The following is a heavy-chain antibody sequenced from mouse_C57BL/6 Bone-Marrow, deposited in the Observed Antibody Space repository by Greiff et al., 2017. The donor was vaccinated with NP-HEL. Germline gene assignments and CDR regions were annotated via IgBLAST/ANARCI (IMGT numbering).Heavy chain of an antibody. CDR2: IYPGSGST. Sequence: QVQLQQPGAELVKPGASVKMSCKASGYTFTSYWITWVKQRPGQGLEWIGDIYPGSGSTNYNEKFKSKATLTVDTSSSTAYMQLSSLTSEDSAVYYCARGGQLRDGRAMDYWGQGTSVTVSS. J-gene: IGHJ4*01. D-gene: IGHD3-2*02. CDR3: ARGGQLRDGRAMDY. CDR1: GYTFTSYW. V-gene: IGHV1-55*01.